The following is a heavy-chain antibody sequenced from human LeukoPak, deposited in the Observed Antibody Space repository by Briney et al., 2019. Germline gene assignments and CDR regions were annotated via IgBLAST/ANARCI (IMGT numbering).Heavy chain of an antibody. CDR2: IYYSGST. D-gene: IGHD6-13*01. Sequence: PSETLSLTCTVSGGSISSGGYYWSWIRQHPGKGLEWIGYIYYSGSTYYNPSLKSRVTISVDTSKNQFSLKLSSVTAADTAVYYCAREKASSSWIDLWGRGTLVTVSS. CDR1: GGSISSGGYY. J-gene: IGHJ2*01. CDR3: AREKASSSWIDL. V-gene: IGHV4-31*03.